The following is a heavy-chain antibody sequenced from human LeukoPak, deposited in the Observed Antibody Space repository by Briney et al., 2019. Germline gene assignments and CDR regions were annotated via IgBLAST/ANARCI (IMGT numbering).Heavy chain of an antibody. CDR1: GGTFSSYA. D-gene: IGHD3-10*01. J-gene: IGHJ5*02. Sequence: ASVKVSCKASGGTFSSYAISWVRQAPGQGLEWMGGIIPIFGTANYAQKFQGRDTITADESTSTAYMELSSLRSEDTAVYYCARRNSITMVRGVIIGPNWFDPWGQGTLVTVSS. V-gene: IGHV1-69*13. CDR3: ARRNSITMVRGVIIGPNWFDP. CDR2: IIPIFGTA.